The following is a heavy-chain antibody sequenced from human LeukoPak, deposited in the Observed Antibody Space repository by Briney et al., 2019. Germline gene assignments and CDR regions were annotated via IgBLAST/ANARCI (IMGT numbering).Heavy chain of an antibody. Sequence: SETLSLTCAVSGYSISSGYYWGWIRQPPGKGLEWSGSIYHSGSTYYNPSLKSRVTISVDTSKNQFSLKLSSVTAADTAVYYCARRSDGSGGDYWGQGTLVTVSS. D-gene: IGHD3-10*01. V-gene: IGHV4-38-2*01. CDR2: IYHSGST. J-gene: IGHJ4*02. CDR3: ARRSDGSGGDY. CDR1: GYSISSGYY.